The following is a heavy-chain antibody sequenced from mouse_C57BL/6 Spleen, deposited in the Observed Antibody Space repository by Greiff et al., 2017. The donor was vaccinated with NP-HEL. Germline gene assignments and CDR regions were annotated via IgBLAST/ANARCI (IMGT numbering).Heavy chain of an antibody. Sequence: EVKLMDSGGGLVKPGGSLKLSCAASGFTFSSYAMSWVRQTPEKRLEWVATISDGGSYTYYPDNVKGRFTISRDNAKNNLYLQMSHLKSEDTAMYYCASDGYLWGQGTLVTVSA. D-gene: IGHD2-3*01. V-gene: IGHV5-4*03. J-gene: IGHJ3*01. CDR3: ASDGYL. CDR1: GFTFSSYA. CDR2: ISDGGSYT.